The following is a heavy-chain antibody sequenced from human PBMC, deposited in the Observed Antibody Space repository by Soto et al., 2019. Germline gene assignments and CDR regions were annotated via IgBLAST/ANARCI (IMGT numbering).Heavy chain of an antibody. Sequence: GWSLRLSCAASGFTFSSYAMSWVRQAPGKGLEWVSAISGSGGSTYYADSVKGRFTISRDNSKNTLYLQMNSLRAEDTAVYYCAKDRGWGNYYDSSGYFGSWGQGTMVTV. V-gene: IGHV3-23*01. CDR2: ISGSGGST. D-gene: IGHD3-22*01. CDR3: AKDRGWGNYYDSSGYFGS. J-gene: IGHJ3*01. CDR1: GFTFSSYA.